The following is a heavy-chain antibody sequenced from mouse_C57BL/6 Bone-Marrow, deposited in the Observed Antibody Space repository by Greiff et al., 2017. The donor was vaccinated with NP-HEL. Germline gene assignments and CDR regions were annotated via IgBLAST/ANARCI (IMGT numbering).Heavy chain of an antibody. J-gene: IGHJ1*03. D-gene: IGHD2-2*01. CDR1: GYTFTSYG. Sequence: VQLQQSGAELARPGASVKLSCKASGYTFTSYGISWVKQRTGQGLEWIGEIYPRSGTTYYNEKFKGKATLTADKSSSTAYMELRSLTSEYSAVYFCARGWLRNSYFDVWGTGTTVTVSS. V-gene: IGHV1-81*01. CDR3: ARGWLRNSYFDV. CDR2: IYPRSGTT.